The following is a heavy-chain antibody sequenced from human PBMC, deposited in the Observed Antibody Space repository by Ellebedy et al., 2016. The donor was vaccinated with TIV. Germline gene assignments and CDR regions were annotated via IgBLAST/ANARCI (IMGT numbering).Heavy chain of an antibody. CDR3: ARMRYCGGDCWYFDY. V-gene: IGHV4-39*01. J-gene: IGHJ4*02. CDR2: IYYTGCT. Sequence: MPSETLSLTCTVSGGSIRSSSYYWGWIRPPPGKGLEWIGSIYYTGCTYYKQPLKSRVSISVDTSKNQFSLKLSSVTAADTAVYYCARMRYCGGDCWYFDYWGQGTLVTVSS. D-gene: IGHD2-21*02. CDR1: GGSIRSSSYY.